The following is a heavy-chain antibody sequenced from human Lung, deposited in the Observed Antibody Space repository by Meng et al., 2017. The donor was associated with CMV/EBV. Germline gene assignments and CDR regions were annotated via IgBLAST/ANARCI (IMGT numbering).Heavy chain of an antibody. CDR1: GLRFDDYG. J-gene: IGHJ4*02. D-gene: IGHD3-16*01. CDR2: IRHDGTNK. CDR3: AKDLLLFGGPNAYFDQ. V-gene: IGHV3-30*02. Sequence: PCAASGLRFDDYGMHWVRQTPGKGLEWVAFIRHDGTNKFYGDSVKGRFTISRDNSKNTVYLQMNSLRPEETAVYYCAKDLLLFGGPNAYFDQWGQGKXVTVSS.